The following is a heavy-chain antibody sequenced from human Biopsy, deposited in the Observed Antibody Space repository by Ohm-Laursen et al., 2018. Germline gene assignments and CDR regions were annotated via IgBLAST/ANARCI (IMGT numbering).Heavy chain of an antibody. CDR1: DDSIRNFY. J-gene: IGHJ3*01. CDR2: ASYSGYT. CDR3: ARLGNFWNAEDGLDL. V-gene: IGHV4-59*08. D-gene: IGHD3-3*01. Sequence: SETLSLTCTVSDDSIRNFYWTWIRQPPGQGLEWIGHASYSGYTNYNPSLKSRVTISVDPSKNHFSLNLRSVTAADTAVYSCARLGNFWNAEDGLDLWGLGTMVTVS.